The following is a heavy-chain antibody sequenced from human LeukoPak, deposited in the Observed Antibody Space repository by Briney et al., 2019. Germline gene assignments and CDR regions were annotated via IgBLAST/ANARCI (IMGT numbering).Heavy chain of an antibody. CDR2: INSDGSST. CDR1: GFTFSSYW. V-gene: IGHV3-74*01. CDR3: ARTMGAYDSSGYYPFYAFDI. D-gene: IGHD3-22*01. Sequence: PGGSLRLSCAASGFTFSSYWMHWVRQAPGKGLVWVSRINSDGSSTSYADSVKGRFTISRDNAKNTLYLQMNSLRAEDTAVYYCARTMGAYDSSGYYPFYAFDIWGQGTMVTVSS. J-gene: IGHJ3*02.